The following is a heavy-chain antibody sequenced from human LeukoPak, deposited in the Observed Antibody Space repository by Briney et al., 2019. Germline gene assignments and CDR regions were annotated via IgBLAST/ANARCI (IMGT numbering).Heavy chain of an antibody. Sequence: ASVKVSCKASGYTFTSYDINWVRQATGQGLEWMGWMNPNSGNTGYAQKFQGRVTITRNTSISTAYMELSSLRSEDTAVYYCARGRVGQWLVDAFDIWGQGTMVTVSS. V-gene: IGHV1-8*03. J-gene: IGHJ3*02. CDR2: MNPNSGNT. CDR1: GYTFTSYD. D-gene: IGHD6-19*01. CDR3: ARGRVGQWLVDAFDI.